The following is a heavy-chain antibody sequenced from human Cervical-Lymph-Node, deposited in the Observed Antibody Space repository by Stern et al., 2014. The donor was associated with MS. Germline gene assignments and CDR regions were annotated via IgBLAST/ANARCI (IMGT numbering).Heavy chain of an antibody. V-gene: IGHV3-53*01. J-gene: IGHJ4*02. CDR1: GFTVSRDY. Sequence: VQLVPSGGGVIQPGGSLRLSWTASGFTVSRDYMTCVRPAPGKGLECVSLITNVGSTFYTDSVKGRFTISRDDSKNTVYLHMTSLRAEDTAMYYCARDTSSPERSDWWGQGTLVTVSS. CDR2: ITNVGST. CDR3: ARDTSSPERSDW. D-gene: IGHD1-1*01.